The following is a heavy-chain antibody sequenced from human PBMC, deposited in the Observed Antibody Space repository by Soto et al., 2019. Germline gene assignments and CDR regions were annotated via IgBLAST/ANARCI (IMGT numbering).Heavy chain of an antibody. D-gene: IGHD3-16*01. CDR3: ARSPLTYDYVRQTWSEVGDSFDI. CDR1: GGSISSSSYY. CDR2: IYYSGST. Sequence: PSETLSLTCTVSGGSISSSSYYWGWIRQPPGKGLEWIGSIYYSGSTYYNPSLKSRVTISVDTSKSQFSLHLLSVTAADTAVYYCARSPLTYDYVRQTWSEVGDSFDIWGRGTLVTVSS. V-gene: IGHV4-39*01. J-gene: IGHJ3*02.